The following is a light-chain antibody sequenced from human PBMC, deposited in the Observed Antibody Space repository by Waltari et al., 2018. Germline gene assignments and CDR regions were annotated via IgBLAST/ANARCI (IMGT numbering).Light chain of an antibody. J-gene: IGLJ2*01. V-gene: IGLV3-25*03. Sequence: SYELPQPHSVSVSPGQTARITCSGDALPKQYAYWYQQKPGQAPILLIYKDTERPSGIPERFSGSRSGTIVTLTISGVQAEDEADYYCQSADSSGSHVVFGGGTKLTVL. CDR3: QSADSSGSHVV. CDR2: KDT. CDR1: ALPKQY.